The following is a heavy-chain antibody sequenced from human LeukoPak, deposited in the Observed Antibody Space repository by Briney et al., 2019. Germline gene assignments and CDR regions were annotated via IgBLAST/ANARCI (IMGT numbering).Heavy chain of an antibody. CDR2: ISYDGSNK. D-gene: IGHD3-10*01. Sequence: GGSLGLSCAASGFNFSSYAMHWVRQAPGKGLEWVAVISYDGSNKYYADSVKGRFTISRDNSKNTLYLQMNSLRAEDTAVYYCARDGSGSGSIDYWGQGTLVTDSS. CDR3: ARDGSGSGSIDY. J-gene: IGHJ4*02. V-gene: IGHV3-30*04. CDR1: GFNFSSYA.